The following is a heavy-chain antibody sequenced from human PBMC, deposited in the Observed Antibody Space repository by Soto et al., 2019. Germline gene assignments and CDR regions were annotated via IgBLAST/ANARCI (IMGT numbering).Heavy chain of an antibody. Sequence: PGGSLRLSCAASGFAFSSYAMSWVRQAPGKGLEWVSSISGSTSGTYYADAVKGRFTISRDNSNNTLYLQMNSLRAEDTAVYYYAKDRGFIDPFDYWGQGALVTVS. CDR2: ISGSTSGT. D-gene: IGHD3-16*02. V-gene: IGHV3-23*01. CDR1: GFAFSSYA. J-gene: IGHJ4*02. CDR3: AKDRGFIDPFDY.